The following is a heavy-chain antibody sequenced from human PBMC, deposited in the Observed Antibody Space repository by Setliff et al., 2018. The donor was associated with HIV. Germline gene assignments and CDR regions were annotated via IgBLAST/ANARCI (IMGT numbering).Heavy chain of an antibody. D-gene: IGHD2-15*01. CDR1: GFSFSSYT. CDR3: ARAGVVEGYYYYYMDV. CDR2: ILYDGSNK. J-gene: IGHJ6*03. V-gene: IGHV3-30*04. Sequence: HPGGSLRLSCAASGFSFSSYTMNWVRQAPGKGLEWVAVILYDGSNKYYADSVRGRFTISRDDAEKSVYLQMNSLRAEDTAVYYCARAGVVEGYYYYYMDVWGKGTTVTVSS.